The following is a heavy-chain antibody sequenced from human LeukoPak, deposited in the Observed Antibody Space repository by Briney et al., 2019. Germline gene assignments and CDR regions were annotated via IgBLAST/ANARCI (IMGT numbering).Heavy chain of an antibody. CDR1: GYTFTSYG. J-gene: IGHJ4*02. Sequence: ASVKLSCKASGYTFTSYGISWVRQAHGQGLEWMGWISAYNGNTNYTQKLQGRVTMTTDTSTSTAYMELRSLRSDDTAVYYCARDREKAVAGRGRFDYWGQGTLVTVSS. CDR2: ISAYNGNT. CDR3: ARDREKAVAGRGRFDY. D-gene: IGHD6-19*01. V-gene: IGHV1-18*01.